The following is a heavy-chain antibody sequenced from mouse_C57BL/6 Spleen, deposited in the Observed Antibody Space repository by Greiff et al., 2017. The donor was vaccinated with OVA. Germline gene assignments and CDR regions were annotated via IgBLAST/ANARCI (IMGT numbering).Heavy chain of an antibody. J-gene: IGHJ3*01. V-gene: IGHV1-53*01. CDR2: INPSNGST. CDR1: GYTFTSYW. Sequence: QVQLQQPGTELVKPGASVKLSCKASGYTFTSYWMHWVKQRPGQGREWIGNINPSNGSTNYNDKFKSKTTLTVDKSSSTAYMQSRSLTSEDSAVYYCARAAEDHWGQGTLVTVSA. CDR3: ARAAEDH. D-gene: IGHD6-1*01.